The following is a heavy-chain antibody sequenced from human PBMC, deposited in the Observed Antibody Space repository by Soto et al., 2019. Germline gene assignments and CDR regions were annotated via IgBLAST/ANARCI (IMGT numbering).Heavy chain of an antibody. CDR2: ISYDGSNK. CDR3: AKASDPVLRYFDWLYFDY. D-gene: IGHD3-9*01. V-gene: IGHV3-30*18. J-gene: IGHJ4*02. Sequence: QVQLVESGGGVVQPGRSLRLSCAASGFTFSSYGMHWVRQAPGKGLEWVAVISYDGSNKYYADSVKGRFTISRDNSKNTLYLQMNSLRAEDTAVYHCAKASDPVLRYFDWLYFDYWGQGTLVTVSS. CDR1: GFTFSSYG.